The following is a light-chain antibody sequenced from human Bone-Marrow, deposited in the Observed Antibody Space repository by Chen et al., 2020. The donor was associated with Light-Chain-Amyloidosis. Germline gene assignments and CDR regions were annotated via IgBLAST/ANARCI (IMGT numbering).Light chain of an antibody. CDR3: QSADSSGTYEEI. CDR2: RDT. J-gene: IGLJ2*01. V-gene: IGLV3-25*03. CDR1: DLPTKY. Sequence: SYELTQPPSVSVSPGQPARITCSGDDLPTKYAYWYQQKPGQAPVLVIHRDTERPSGISERFSGSSSGTTATLTISGVQAEDEADYHCQSADSSGTYEEIFGRGTKLTVL.